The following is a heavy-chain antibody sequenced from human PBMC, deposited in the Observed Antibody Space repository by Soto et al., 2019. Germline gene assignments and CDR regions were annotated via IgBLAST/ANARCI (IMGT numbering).Heavy chain of an antibody. CDR1: GYTFTSYG. J-gene: IGHJ3*02. V-gene: IGHV1-18*01. Sequence: ASVKVSCKASGYTFTSYGSSWVRQAPGQGLEWMGWISAYNGNTNDAQKLQGRVTMTTDTSTSTAYLQWNSLRASDSAMYYCARLCRSPSCYGGPDAFDIWGQGTMVTVSS. CDR3: ARLCRSPSCYGGPDAFDI. D-gene: IGHD2-2*01. CDR2: ISAYNGNT.